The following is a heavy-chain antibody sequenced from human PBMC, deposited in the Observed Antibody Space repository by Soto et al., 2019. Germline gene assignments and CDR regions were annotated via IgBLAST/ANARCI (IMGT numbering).Heavy chain of an antibody. J-gene: IGHJ5*02. V-gene: IGHV4-39*01. CDR3: ARRSHYYGSGVFWFDP. Sequence: QLLESGPGLVKPSETLSLTCTVSGGSISSSSYYWGWIRQPPGKGLEWIGSIYYSGSTYYNPSLKSQVTISVDTSKNQFSLKLSSVTAADTAVYYCARRSHYYGSGVFWFDPWGQGTLVTVSS. CDR1: GGSISSSSYY. CDR2: IYYSGST. D-gene: IGHD3-10*01.